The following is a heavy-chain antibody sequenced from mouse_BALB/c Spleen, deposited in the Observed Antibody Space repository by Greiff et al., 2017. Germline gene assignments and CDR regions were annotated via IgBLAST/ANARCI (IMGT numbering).Heavy chain of an antibody. J-gene: IGHJ1*01. Sequence: EVMLVESGGGLVQPGGSRKLSCAASGFTFSSFGMHWVRQAPEKGLEWVAYISCGSSTIYYADTVKGRFTISRDNPKNTLFLQMTSLRSEDTAMYYCARGPLYGSSYGWYFDVWGAGTTVTVSS. CDR1: GFTFSSFG. D-gene: IGHD1-1*01. CDR2: ISCGSSTI. V-gene: IGHV5-17*02. CDR3: ARGPLYGSSYGWYFDV.